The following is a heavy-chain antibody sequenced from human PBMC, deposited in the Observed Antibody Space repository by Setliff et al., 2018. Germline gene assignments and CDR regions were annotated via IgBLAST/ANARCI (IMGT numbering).Heavy chain of an antibody. CDR2: INPDNGNR. D-gene: IGHD3-3*01. J-gene: IGHJ3*02. CDR3: TRDFLGATAPFDI. Sequence: ASVKVSCKASGFTLTSYPIHWVRQAPGQRLEWMGWINPDNGNRKYSQRFQGRVTITRDTSASTVFLELSTLRSEDTAAYYCTRDFLGATAPFDIWGQGTMVTVSS. V-gene: IGHV1-3*01. CDR1: GFTLTSYP.